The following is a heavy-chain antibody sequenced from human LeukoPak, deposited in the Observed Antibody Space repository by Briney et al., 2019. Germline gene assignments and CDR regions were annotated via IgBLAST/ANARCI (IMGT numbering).Heavy chain of an antibody. D-gene: IGHD6-13*01. CDR2: IYYSGST. CDR1: GGSISSGDYY. V-gene: IGHV4-30-4*01. J-gene: IGHJ4*02. CDR3: ARDSSSWPVDY. Sequence: SETLSLTCTVSGGSISSGDYYWSWSRQPPGKCLEWIGYIYYSGSTYYNPSLKSRITISVDTSKNQFSLKLSSVTAADTAVYYCARDSSSWPVDYWGPGTLVTVSS.